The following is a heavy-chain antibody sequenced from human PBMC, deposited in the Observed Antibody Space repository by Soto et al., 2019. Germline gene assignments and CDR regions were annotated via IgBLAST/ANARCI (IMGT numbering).Heavy chain of an antibody. CDR3: ARIPYGDYVGSY. CDR2: SYYSGTT. Sequence: QVRLQESGPGLVKPSQTLSLTCTVSGASISSGGYYWSWIRQLPGKVLELIGYSYYSGTTYYNPSHGSRVTISVDTSNQFSLKLTSVTATDTAVYYCARIPYGDYVGSYWGQGTRVTVSS. J-gene: IGHJ4*02. CDR1: GASISSGGYY. V-gene: IGHV4-31*03. D-gene: IGHD4-17*01.